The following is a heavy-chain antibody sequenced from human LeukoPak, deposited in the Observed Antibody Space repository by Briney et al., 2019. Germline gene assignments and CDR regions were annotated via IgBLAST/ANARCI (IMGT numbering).Heavy chain of an antibody. V-gene: IGHV1-69*05. CDR1: GGTFSSYA. Sequence: GASVKVSCKASGGTFSSYAISWVRQAPGQGLEWMGGIIPIFGTANYAQKFQGRVMITTDESTSTAYMELSSLRSEDTAVYYCARSPRNYRYYFDYWGQGTLVTVSS. CDR3: ARSPRNYRYYFDY. J-gene: IGHJ4*02. CDR2: IIPIFGTA. D-gene: IGHD4-11*01.